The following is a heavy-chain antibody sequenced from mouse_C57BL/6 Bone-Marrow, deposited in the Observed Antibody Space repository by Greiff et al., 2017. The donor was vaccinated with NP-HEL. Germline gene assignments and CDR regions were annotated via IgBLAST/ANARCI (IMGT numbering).Heavy chain of an antibody. Sequence: DVMLVESGGDLVKPGGSLKLSCAASGFTFSSYGMSWVRQTPDKRLEWVATISSGGSYTYYPDSVKGRFTISRDNAKNTLYLQMSSLKSEDTAMYYCASPLLPDYWGQGTSVTVSS. CDR3: ASPLLPDY. CDR2: ISSGGSYT. J-gene: IGHJ4*01. CDR1: GFTFSSYG. V-gene: IGHV5-6*02. D-gene: IGHD2-10*01.